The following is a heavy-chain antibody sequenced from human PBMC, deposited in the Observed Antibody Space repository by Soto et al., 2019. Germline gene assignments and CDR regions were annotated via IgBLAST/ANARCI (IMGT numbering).Heavy chain of an antibody. J-gene: IGHJ6*03. V-gene: IGHV3-33*01. CDR2: IWNDGSNK. CDR3: ARDHTLRLLEWVPSYYNLDV. CDR1: GFTFSSYG. D-gene: IGHD3-3*01. Sequence: QVQLVESGGGVVQPGRSLRLSCAASGFTFSSYGMHWVRQAPGKGLEWVAVIWNDGSNKYYADSVKGRFTISRGNSNKPLYMQMHRLTAEDTAVYYCARDHTLRLLEWVPSYYNLDVWGKGTTVTVFS.